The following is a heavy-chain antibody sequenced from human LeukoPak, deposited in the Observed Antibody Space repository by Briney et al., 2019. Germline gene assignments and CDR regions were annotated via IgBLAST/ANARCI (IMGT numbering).Heavy chain of an antibody. V-gene: IGHV1-8*01. CDR3: ARGLNSSGYYGEFRFDP. CDR2: MNPNSGNT. J-gene: IGHJ5*02. CDR1: GYTFTSYD. D-gene: IGHD3-22*01. Sequence: ASVKVSCKASGYTFTSYDINWVRQAAGQGPEWMGWMNPNSGNTGYAQKFQGRVTMTRNTSISTAYMELSSLRSEDTAVYYCARGLNSSGYYGEFRFDPWGQGTLVTVSS.